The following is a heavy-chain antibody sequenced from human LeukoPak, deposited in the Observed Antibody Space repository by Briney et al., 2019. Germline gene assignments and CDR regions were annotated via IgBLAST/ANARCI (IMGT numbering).Heavy chain of an antibody. CDR2: IYYSGST. CDR3: ARGLYYYDSSEGY. Sequence: SETLSLTCTVSGGSIKTNYWSWIRQPPGKGLEWIGYIYYSGSTNYNPSLKSRVTISVDTSKDQFSLKLSSVTAADTAVYYCARGLYYYDSSEGYWGQGTLVTVSS. J-gene: IGHJ4*02. D-gene: IGHD3-22*01. CDR1: GGSIKTNY. V-gene: IGHV4-59*01.